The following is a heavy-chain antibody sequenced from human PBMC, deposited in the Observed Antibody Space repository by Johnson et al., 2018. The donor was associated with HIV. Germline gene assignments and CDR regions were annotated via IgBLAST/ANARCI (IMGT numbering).Heavy chain of an antibody. Sequence: VQLVESGGGLVQPGGSLRLSCVASGFTFSSYWMSWVRQAPGKGLEWVANIKQGGSEKYYVDSVKGRFTISRDNAKNSMSLQMNSLGAEDTAVYYCARTKLELREGAFDIWGQGTLVTVSS. CDR2: IKQGGSEK. J-gene: IGHJ3*02. D-gene: IGHD1-7*01. CDR1: GFTFSSYW. CDR3: ARTKLELREGAFDI. V-gene: IGHV3-7*01.